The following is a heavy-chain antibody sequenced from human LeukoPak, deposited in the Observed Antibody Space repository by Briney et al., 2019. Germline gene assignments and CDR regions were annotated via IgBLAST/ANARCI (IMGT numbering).Heavy chain of an antibody. Sequence: GGALRLFRSTSGFTFNSYEKKWVRQAPGEGLEWVAYIISSCSTIYYAYSLKGRVHIPRDNATNTPYLQQNSMRAEDTAVYYCAELGITMIGGVWGKGTTVTISS. D-gene: IGHD3-10*02. CDR1: GFTFNSYE. CDR2: IISSCSTI. J-gene: IGHJ6*04. V-gene: IGHV3-48*03. CDR3: AELGITMIGGV.